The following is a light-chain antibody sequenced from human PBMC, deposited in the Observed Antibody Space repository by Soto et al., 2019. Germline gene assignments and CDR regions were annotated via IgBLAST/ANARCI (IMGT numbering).Light chain of an antibody. Sequence: VQMTQSPSTLSASVGDRVTMTCRASQSVGNWLAWYQQKPGKAPNVLIYKASSLKSGVPSRFSGNGAGTEFTLTISSLQPDDFATYYCQQYHDYFNFGPGTKVDIK. V-gene: IGKV1-5*03. CDR1: QSVGNW. J-gene: IGKJ3*01. CDR3: QQYHDYFN. CDR2: KAS.